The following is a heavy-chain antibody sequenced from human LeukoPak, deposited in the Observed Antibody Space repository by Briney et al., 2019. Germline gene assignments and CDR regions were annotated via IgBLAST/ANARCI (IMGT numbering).Heavy chain of an antibody. CDR2: IYYSGST. Sequence: PSQTLSLTCTVSGVSISSGGYYWSWVRQHPGKGLEWIGYIYYSGSTYYNPSLKSRVTISVDTSKNQFSLKLSSVTAADTAVYYCAREGYCRGGSCRTIDYWGQGTLVTVSS. CDR3: AREGYCRGGSCRTIDY. D-gene: IGHD2-15*01. V-gene: IGHV4-31*03. CDR1: GVSISSGGYY. J-gene: IGHJ4*02.